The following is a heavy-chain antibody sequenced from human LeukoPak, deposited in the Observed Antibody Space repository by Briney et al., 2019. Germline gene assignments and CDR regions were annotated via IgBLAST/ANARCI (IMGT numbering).Heavy chain of an antibody. D-gene: IGHD6-19*01. CDR2: IYYSGST. J-gene: IGHJ4*02. CDR1: GGSISSHY. V-gene: IGHV4-59*11. CDR3: AGGFSIAVAGGFDY. Sequence: SETLSLTCTVSGGSISSHYWSWIRQPPGKGLEWIGYIYYSGSTNYNPSHKSRVTISVDTSKNQFSLKLSSVTAADTAVYYCAGGFSIAVAGGFDYWGQGTLVTVSS.